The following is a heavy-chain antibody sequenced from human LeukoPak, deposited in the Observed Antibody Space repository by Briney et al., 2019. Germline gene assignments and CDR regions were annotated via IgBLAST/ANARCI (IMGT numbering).Heavy chain of an antibody. CDR3: ARDREGDYIWGSYRPDWFDP. Sequence: GGSLRLSCAASGFTSSSYTMNWVRQAPGKGLEWVSSISSSNYIYYADSVKGRFTISRDNAKNSLYLQMHSLRAVDTAVYYCARDREGDYIWGSYRPDWFDPWGQGTLVTVSS. D-gene: IGHD3-16*02. J-gene: IGHJ5*02. CDR2: ISSSNYI. V-gene: IGHV3-21*01. CDR1: GFTSSSYT.